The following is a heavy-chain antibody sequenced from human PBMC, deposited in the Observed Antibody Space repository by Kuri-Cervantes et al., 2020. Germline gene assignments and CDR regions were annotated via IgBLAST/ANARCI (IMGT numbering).Heavy chain of an antibody. Sequence: GGSLRLSCAASGFTFSSYDMHWVRQATGKGLEWVSAIGTAGDTYYPGSVKGRFTVSRENAKNSLYLQMNSLRAEDTAVYYCVRGLIARGVMHTKGALDFWGQGTLVTVSS. CDR2: IGTAGDT. J-gene: IGHJ4*02. V-gene: IGHV3-13*01. CDR1: GFTFSSYD. CDR3: VRGLIARGVMHTKGALDF. D-gene: IGHD3-16*01.